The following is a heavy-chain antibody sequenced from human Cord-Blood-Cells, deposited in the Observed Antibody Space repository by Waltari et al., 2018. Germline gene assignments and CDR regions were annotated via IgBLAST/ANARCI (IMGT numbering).Heavy chain of an antibody. V-gene: IGHV3-43D*04. D-gene: IGHD3-16*01. Sequence: EVQLVESGGVVVQPGGSLRLSCAASGFTFDDYAMHWVRQAPGKGLEWVSLISWDGGRKYYAYSVKGRLTFSRDNSKNSLYLQMNSLRAEDTAWYYCAKDGGGGALDYWGQGTLVTVSS. CDR2: ISWDGGRK. CDR1: GFTFDDYA. CDR3: AKDGGGGALDY. J-gene: IGHJ4*02.